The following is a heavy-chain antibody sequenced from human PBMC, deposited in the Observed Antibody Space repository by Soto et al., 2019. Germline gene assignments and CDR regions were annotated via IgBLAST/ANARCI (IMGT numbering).Heavy chain of an antibody. CDR1: GGTFSSYA. J-gene: IGHJ6*02. CDR2: IIPIFGTA. CDR3: ARAADYDFWSGYYTDYYYGMDV. Sequence: GASVKVSCKASGGTFSSYAISWVRQAPGQGLEWMGGIIPIFGTANYVQKFQGRVTITADESTSTAYMELSSLRSEDTAVYYCARAADYDFWSGYYTDYYYGMDVWGQGTTVTVSS. D-gene: IGHD3-3*01. V-gene: IGHV1-69*13.